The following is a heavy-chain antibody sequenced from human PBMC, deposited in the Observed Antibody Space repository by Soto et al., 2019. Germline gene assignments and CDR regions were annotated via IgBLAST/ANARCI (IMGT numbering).Heavy chain of an antibody. CDR2: INPNSGGT. Sequence: QVQLVQSGAEVKKPGASVKVSCKASGYTFTDYYMHWVRQAPGQGLEWMGWINPNSGGTHYSQKFQGWVTMTRDTSINTAYMELSRLKSVDTAVYYCARDWGHYYGSVSFASPHTFAPWGQGTLVTVSS. V-gene: IGHV1-2*04. CDR1: GYTFTDYY. D-gene: IGHD3-10*01. CDR3: ARDWGHYYGSVSFASPHTFAP. J-gene: IGHJ5*02.